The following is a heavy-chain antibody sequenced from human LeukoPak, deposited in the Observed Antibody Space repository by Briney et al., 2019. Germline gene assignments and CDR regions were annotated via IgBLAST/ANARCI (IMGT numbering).Heavy chain of an antibody. V-gene: IGHV3-23*01. CDR1: GFTFSSYA. D-gene: IGHD5-18*01. CDR2: ITASGGNT. J-gene: IGHJ4*02. Sequence: GGSLRLSCAASGFTFSSYAMGWVRQAPGKGLEWVSAITASGGNTYYADSVKGRFTISRDNSKNTLYLQVNSLSAEDTAVYYCAKGNGYSYGRYYFDYWGQGTLVTVSS. CDR3: AKGNGYSYGRYYFDY.